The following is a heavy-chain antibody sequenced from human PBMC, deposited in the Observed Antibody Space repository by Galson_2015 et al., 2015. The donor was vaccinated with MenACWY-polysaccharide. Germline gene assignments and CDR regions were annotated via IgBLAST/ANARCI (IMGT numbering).Heavy chain of an antibody. CDR2: INPKNGGT. V-gene: IGHV1-2*02. Sequence: SVKVSCKASGYTFTGYYMHWVRQAPGQGLEWMGWINPKNGGTNYAQKFQGRVTMTRDTSSSTAYTELSRLRSDDTAVYYCARDMETTVVTPGGPYGLDVWGQGTTVTVSS. CDR3: ARDMETTVVTPGGPYGLDV. CDR1: GYTFTGYY. D-gene: IGHD4-23*01. J-gene: IGHJ6*02.